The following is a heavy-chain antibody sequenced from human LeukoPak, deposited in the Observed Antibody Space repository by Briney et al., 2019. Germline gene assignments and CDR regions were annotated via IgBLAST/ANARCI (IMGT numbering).Heavy chain of an antibody. CDR3: VLGSPFDY. V-gene: IGHV3-48*02. D-gene: IGHD3-10*01. CDR1: GFTFNSYW. CDR2: ISSSSRSI. J-gene: IGHJ4*02. Sequence: GGSLRLSCAASGFTFNSYWMHWVRQAPGKGLEWVSYISSSSRSIYYADSVKGRFTISRDNANNSLSLQMNSLRDEDTAVYYCVLGSPFDYWGQGTLVTVSS.